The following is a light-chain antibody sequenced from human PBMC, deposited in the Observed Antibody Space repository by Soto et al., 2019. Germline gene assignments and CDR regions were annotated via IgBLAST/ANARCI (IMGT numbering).Light chain of an antibody. CDR1: QSVNTY. CDR3: QQRSSWHLT. J-gene: IGKJ4*01. Sequence: EIVLSQSPATLSLSPGERATLSCRASQSVNTYLGWYQQRPGQAPILLIYDASNRATGIPARFSGSGSGTDFTLTISSLEPEDFAVYYCQQRSSWHLTFGGGTKVEIK. V-gene: IGKV3-11*01. CDR2: DAS.